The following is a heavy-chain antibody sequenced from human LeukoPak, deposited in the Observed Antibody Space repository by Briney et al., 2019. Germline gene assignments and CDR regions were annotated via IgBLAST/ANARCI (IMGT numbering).Heavy chain of an antibody. CDR2: ISSSSSYI. D-gene: IGHD6-19*01. CDR1: GFTFSSYS. J-gene: IGHJ3*02. V-gene: IGHV3-21*01. CDR3: ARGEGYSSGWPLDAFDI. Sequence: GGSLRLSSAASGFTFSSYSMNWVRQAPGKGLEWVSSISSSSSYIYYADSVKGRFTISRDNAKNSLYLQMNSLRAEDTAVYYCARGEGYSSGWPLDAFDIWGQGTMVTVSS.